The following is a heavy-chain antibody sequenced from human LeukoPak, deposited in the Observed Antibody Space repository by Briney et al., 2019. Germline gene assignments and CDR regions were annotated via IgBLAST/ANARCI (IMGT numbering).Heavy chain of an antibody. Sequence: GASVKVSCKASGYTFTSYVMNWVRQAPGQGLEWMGWINTNTGNPTYVQGFTGRFVFSLDASASTAYLQISSLKAADTAVYYCARGIAAGGADLHDYWGQGTLVTVSS. CDR3: ARGIAAGGADLHDY. D-gene: IGHD6-13*01. CDR1: GYTFTSYV. CDR2: INTNTGNP. J-gene: IGHJ4*02. V-gene: IGHV7-4-1*02.